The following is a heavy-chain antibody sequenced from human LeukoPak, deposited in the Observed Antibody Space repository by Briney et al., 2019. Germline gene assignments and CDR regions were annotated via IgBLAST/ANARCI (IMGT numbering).Heavy chain of an antibody. J-gene: IGHJ4*02. D-gene: IGHD3-22*01. Sequence: SVKVSCKASGFTFTSSAVQWVRQARGQRLEWIGWIVVGSGNTNYAQKFQERVTITRDMSTSTAYMELSSLRSEDTAVYYCAASSDYYDSNGYSYYFDYWGQGTLVTVSS. CDR1: GFTFTSSA. CDR3: AASSDYYDSNGYSYYFDY. CDR2: IVVGSGNT. V-gene: IGHV1-58*01.